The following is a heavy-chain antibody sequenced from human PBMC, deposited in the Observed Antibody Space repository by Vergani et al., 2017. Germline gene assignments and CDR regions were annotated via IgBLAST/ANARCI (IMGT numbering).Heavy chain of an antibody. CDR2: ISGSGGST. D-gene: IGHD1-26*01. CDR1: GFTFSSYA. J-gene: IGHJ1*01. V-gene: IGHV3-23*01. CDR3: AKGGSYYPEYFQH. Sequence: EVQLLESGGGLVQPGGSLRLSCAASGFTFSSYAMSWVRQAPGKGLEWVSAISGSGGSTYYSDSVKGRFTISRDNSKNTLYLQMNSLRAEDTAVYYCAKGGSYYPEYFQHWGQGTLVTVSS.